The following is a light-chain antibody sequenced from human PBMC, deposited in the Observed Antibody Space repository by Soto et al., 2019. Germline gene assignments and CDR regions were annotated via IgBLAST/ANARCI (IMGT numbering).Light chain of an antibody. CDR1: QSVLYSSNNKNY. V-gene: IGKV4-1*01. Sequence: DIVLTQSPDSLAVSLGERATINCKSSQSVLYSSNNKNYLAWYQQKPGQPPKLLIYWASTREPGVPDRFSGSGSGTDFPLTISSLQAEDVAVYYCQQYYTTPPVTFGPGTKVDIK. J-gene: IGKJ3*01. CDR3: QQYYTTPPVT. CDR2: WAS.